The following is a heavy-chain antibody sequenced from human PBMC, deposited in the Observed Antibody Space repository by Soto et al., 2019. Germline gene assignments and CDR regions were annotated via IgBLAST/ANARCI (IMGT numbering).Heavy chain of an antibody. D-gene: IGHD6-13*01. V-gene: IGHV3-33*01. CDR2: IWYDGSNK. J-gene: IGHJ6*02. CDR1: GFTFSSYG. Sequence: PGGSLRLSCAASGFTFSSYGMHWVRQAPGKGLEWVAVIWYDGSNKYYADSVKGRFTISRGNSKNTLYLQMNSLRAEDTAVYYCARAGYSSSWYPNDYGMDVWGQGTTVTVSS. CDR3: ARAGYSSSWYPNDYGMDV.